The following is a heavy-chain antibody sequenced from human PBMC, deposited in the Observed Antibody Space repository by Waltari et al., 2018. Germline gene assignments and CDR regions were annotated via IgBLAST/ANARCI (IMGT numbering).Heavy chain of an antibody. J-gene: IGHJ3*02. V-gene: IGHV1-2*04. CDR3: ARDRRLYSSGPPDAFDI. CDR2: INPTSGGT. CDR1: GYTFTGYY. D-gene: IGHD6-19*01. Sequence: QVQLVQSGAEVKKPGASVKVSCKASGYTFTGYYMHWVRQAPGQGLEWMGWINPTSGGTNYAQKFQGWVTMTRDTSISTAYMELSRLRSDDTAVYYCARDRRLYSSGPPDAFDIWGQGTMVTVSS.